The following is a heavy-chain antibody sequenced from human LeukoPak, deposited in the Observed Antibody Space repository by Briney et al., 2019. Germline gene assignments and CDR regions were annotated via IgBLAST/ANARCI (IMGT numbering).Heavy chain of an antibody. CDR1: GYTFTSYY. CDR3: ARVVFPLLHHSAYYFDY. D-gene: IGHD5/OR15-5a*01. Sequence: ASVKVSCKASGYTFTSYYMYWVRQAPGQGLEWMGIINPSGGSTSYAQKFQGRVTMTRDMSTSTVYMELSSLRSEDTAVYYCARVVFPLLHHSAYYFDYWGQGTLVTVSS. J-gene: IGHJ4*02. V-gene: IGHV1-46*01. CDR2: INPSGGST.